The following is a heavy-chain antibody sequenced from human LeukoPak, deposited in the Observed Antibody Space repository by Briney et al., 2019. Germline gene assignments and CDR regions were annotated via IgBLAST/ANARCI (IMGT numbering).Heavy chain of an antibody. V-gene: IGHV4-39*01. Sequence: SETLSLTCTVSGGSISSSSYYWGWIRQPPGKGLEWIGSIYYSGSTYYNPSLKSRVTISVDTSKNQFSLKLSSVTAADTAVYYCARHHSGYGSPWFDPWGQGTLVTVSS. CDR3: ARHHSGYGSPWFDP. J-gene: IGHJ5*02. CDR1: GGSISSSSYY. CDR2: IYYSGST. D-gene: IGHD5-18*01.